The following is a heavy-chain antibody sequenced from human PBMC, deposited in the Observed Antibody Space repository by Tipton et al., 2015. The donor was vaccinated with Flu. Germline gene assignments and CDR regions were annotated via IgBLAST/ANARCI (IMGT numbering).Heavy chain of an antibody. CDR2: IYNNKYT. Sequence: LRLSCTVSGGSIGSFYWNWIRQPPGKGLEWIGYIYNNKYTRYNPSLKSRVTISVDTSKKQFSLQLRSVTAADTAVYYCARDPSLGMPDYFDYWGQGTLVTASS. V-gene: IGHV4-59*12. J-gene: IGHJ4*02. CDR1: GGSIGSFY. D-gene: IGHD2-2*01. CDR3: ARDPSLGMPDYFDY.